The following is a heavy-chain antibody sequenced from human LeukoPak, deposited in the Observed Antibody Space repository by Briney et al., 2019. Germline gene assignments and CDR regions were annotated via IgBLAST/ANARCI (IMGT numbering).Heavy chain of an antibody. CDR1: GFTFSSYA. CDR2: ISGSGGST. D-gene: IGHD6-19*01. CDR3: AKHLRDIAVAGTNIEYSQH. Sequence: GGSLRLSCAASGFTFSSYAMSWVRQAPGKGLEWVSAISGSGGSTYYADCVKGRFTISRDNSKNTLYLQMNSLRCEDTAVYYCAKHLRDIAVAGTNIEYSQHWGQGTLVTVSS. J-gene: IGHJ1*01. V-gene: IGHV3-23*01.